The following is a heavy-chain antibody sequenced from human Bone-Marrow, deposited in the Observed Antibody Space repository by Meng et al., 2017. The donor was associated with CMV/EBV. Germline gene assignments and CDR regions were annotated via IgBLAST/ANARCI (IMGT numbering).Heavy chain of an antibody. V-gene: IGHV3-13*01. CDR3: ARHTSDYYYYGIDL. D-gene: IGHD2-2*01. Sequence: GESLKISCAASGFTFNTYDLHWVRQTTREGLEWVSGIGTRGDTYYASSVKGRFTISRDNSKNTLYLQMNILRPEDTAVYYCARHTSDYYYYGIDLWGQGTTVTVSS. J-gene: IGHJ6*02. CDR2: IGTRGDT. CDR1: GFTFNTYD.